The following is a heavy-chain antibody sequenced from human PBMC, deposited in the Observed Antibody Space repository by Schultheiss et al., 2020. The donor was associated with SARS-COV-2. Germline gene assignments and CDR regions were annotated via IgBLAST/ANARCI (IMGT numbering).Heavy chain of an antibody. V-gene: IGHV3-11*04. CDR3: ARDVGYCSSTSCLKYNWFDP. CDR1: GFTFSDYY. J-gene: IGHJ5*02. Sequence: GGSLRLSCAASGFTFSDYYMSWIRQAPGKGLEWVSYISSSSSTIYYADSVKGRFTISRDNAKNSLYLQMNSLRAEDTAVYYCARDVGYCSSTSCLKYNWFDPWGQGTLVTVSS. CDR2: ISSSSSTI. D-gene: IGHD2-2*01.